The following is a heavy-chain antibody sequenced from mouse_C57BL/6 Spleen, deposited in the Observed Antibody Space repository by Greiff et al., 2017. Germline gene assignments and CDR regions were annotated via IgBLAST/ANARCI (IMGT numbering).Heavy chain of an antibody. CDR1: GFTFTDYY. CDR2: IRNKANGYTT. J-gene: IGHJ3*01. V-gene: IGHV7-3*01. CDR3: ARYKGGPHAWCAY. Sequence: EVKLMESGGGLVQPGGSLSLSCAASGFTFTDYYMSWVRQPPGKALEWLGFIRNKANGYTTEYSASVKGRFTISRDNAQSILYLQMNALRAEDSATYYGARYKGGPHAWCAYWGQGTLVTVSA. D-gene: IGHD1-1*02.